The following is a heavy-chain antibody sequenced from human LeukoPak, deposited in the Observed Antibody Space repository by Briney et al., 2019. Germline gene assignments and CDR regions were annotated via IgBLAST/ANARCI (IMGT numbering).Heavy chain of an antibody. D-gene: IGHD3-3*01. CDR3: AKDMGSGVVIKGYYYYMDV. V-gene: IGHV3-9*01. CDR2: ISWNSGSI. J-gene: IGHJ6*03. CDR1: GFTFDDYA. Sequence: PGGSLRLSCAASGFTFDDYAMHWVRQAPGKGLEWVSGISWNSGSIGYADSVKGRFTISRDNAKNSLYLQMNSLRAEDTALYYCAKDMGSGVVIKGYYYYMDVWGKGTTVTVSS.